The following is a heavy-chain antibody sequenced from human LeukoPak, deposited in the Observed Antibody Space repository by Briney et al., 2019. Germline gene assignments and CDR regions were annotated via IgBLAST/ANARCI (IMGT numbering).Heavy chain of an antibody. CDR2: ISYSGST. D-gene: IGHD6-13*01. V-gene: IGHV4-39*01. CDR1: GGSISGSSRSSYY. J-gene: IGHJ4*02. Sequence: SETLSLTCTVSGGSISGSSRSSYYWGWIHQPPGKGLEWVGGISYSGSTYYNPSLESRVAISVDTSRNQFSLKLSSVTAADTALYYCARVIDVAAAGYFDSWGQGTQVTVSS. CDR3: ARVIDVAAAGYFDS.